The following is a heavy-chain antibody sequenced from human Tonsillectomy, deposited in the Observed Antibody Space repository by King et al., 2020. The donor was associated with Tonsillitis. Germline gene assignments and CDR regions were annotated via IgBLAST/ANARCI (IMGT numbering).Heavy chain of an antibody. V-gene: IGHV3-23*04. J-gene: IGHJ4*02. CDR2: ISGSGGGT. Sequence: VQLVESGGGLVQPGGSLRLSCAASGFTFSSYAMSWVRQAPGKGLEWVSAISGSGGGTYYADSVKGRFTISRDNSKNTLYMQMNSLRAEDTAVYYCEKESGSYWGYFDYWGQGTLVTVSS. CDR1: GFTFSSYA. D-gene: IGHD1-26*01. CDR3: EKESGSYWGYFDY.